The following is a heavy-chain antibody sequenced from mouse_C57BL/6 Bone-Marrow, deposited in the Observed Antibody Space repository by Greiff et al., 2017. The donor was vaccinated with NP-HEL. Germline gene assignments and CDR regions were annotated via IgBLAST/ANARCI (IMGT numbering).Heavy chain of an antibody. Sequence: QVQLQQSGAELVRPGASVTLSCKASGYTFTDYEMHWVKQTPVHGLEWIGAIDPETGGTAYNQKFKGKARLTADKSSSTAYMELRSLTSEDSAVYYCTRFLITTVVAKGDWGQGATRTVAT. J-gene: IGHJ2*01. V-gene: IGHV1-15*01. CDR1: GYTFTDYE. D-gene: IGHD1-1*01. CDR3: TRFLITTVVAKGD. CDR2: IDPETGGT.